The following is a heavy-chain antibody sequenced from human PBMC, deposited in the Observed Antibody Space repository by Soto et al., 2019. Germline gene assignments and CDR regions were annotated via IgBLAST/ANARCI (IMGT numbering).Heavy chain of an antibody. D-gene: IGHD3-10*01. J-gene: IGHJ6*02. CDR3: ARPSEAYGSGSYHGMDV. CDR2: IYPGDSDT. V-gene: IGHV5-51*01. CDR1: GYSFTSYW. Sequence: PGESLKISCKGSGYSFTSYWIGWVRQMPGKGLEWMGIIYPGDSDTRYSPSFQGQVTISADKSISTAYLQWSSLKASDTAMYYCARPSEAYGSGSYHGMDVCGQGTTVPVSS.